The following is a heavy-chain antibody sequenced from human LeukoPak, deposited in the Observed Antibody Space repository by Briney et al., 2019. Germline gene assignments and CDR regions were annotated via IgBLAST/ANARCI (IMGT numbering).Heavy chain of an antibody. CDR3: ARVGVPAATYAFDI. V-gene: IGHV3-23*01. Sequence: GGSLRLSCAASGFTFSSYAITWVRQAPGKGLEWVSAVSSNGAKTYYADSVKGRFTISRDNYKNMVFLQMNSLRAEDTAVYYCARVGVPAATYAFDIWGQGTMVTVSS. CDR2: VSSNGAKT. J-gene: IGHJ3*02. CDR1: GFTFSSYA. D-gene: IGHD2-2*01.